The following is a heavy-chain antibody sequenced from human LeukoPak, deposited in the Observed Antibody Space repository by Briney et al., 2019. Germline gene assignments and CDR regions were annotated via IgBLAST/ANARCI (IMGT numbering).Heavy chain of an antibody. CDR1: GFTFSSYW. J-gene: IGHJ4*02. Sequence: GGSLRLSCAVSGFTFSSYWMHWVRQAPGEGLVCVSRINSDGSSTSYADSVKGRFTISRDNAKNTLYLQMNSLRAEDTAVYYCTRSSGFGSGSYYGDYWGQGTLVTVSS. CDR2: INSDGSST. D-gene: IGHD3-10*01. CDR3: TRSSGFGSGSYYGDY. V-gene: IGHV3-74*01.